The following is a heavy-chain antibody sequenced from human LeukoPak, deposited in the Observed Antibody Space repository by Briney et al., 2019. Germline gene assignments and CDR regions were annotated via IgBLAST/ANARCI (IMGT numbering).Heavy chain of an antibody. CDR1: GYTFTGYY. CDR3: ARNEVVVVSYGMDV. V-gene: IGHV1-2*02. J-gene: IGHJ6*02. Sequence: ASVKVSCKASGYTFTGYYMHWVRQAPGQGLEWMGWINPNSGGTNYAQKFQGRVTITADKSTSTAYMELSSLRSEDTAVYYCARNEVVVVSYGMDVWGQGTTVTVSS. D-gene: IGHD3-22*01. CDR2: INPNSGGT.